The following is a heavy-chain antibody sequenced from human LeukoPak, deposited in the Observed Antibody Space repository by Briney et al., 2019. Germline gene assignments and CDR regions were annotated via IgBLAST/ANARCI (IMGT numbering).Heavy chain of an antibody. CDR2: ISGSGGST. J-gene: IGHJ3*02. Sequence: WGSLRLSCAASGFTFSSYAMSWVRQAPGKGLEWVSAISGSGGSTYYADSVKGRFTSSRDNSKNTLYLQMNRLRAEDTAVYYCAKLEDFVVVPAAIACDIWGQGTMVTVSS. CDR3: AKLEDFVVVPAAIACDI. CDR1: GFTFSSYA. V-gene: IGHV3-23*01. D-gene: IGHD2-2*01.